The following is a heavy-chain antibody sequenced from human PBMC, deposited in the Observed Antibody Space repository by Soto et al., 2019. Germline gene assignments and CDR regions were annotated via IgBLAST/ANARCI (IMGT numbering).Heavy chain of an antibody. J-gene: IGHJ6*03. CDR2: IYYSGST. V-gene: IGHV4-39*01. Sequence: SETLSLTCTVSGGSISSSSYYWGWIRQPPGKGLEWIGSIYYSGSTYYNPSLKSRVTISVDTSKNQFSLKLSSVTAADTAVYYWAGRIVLMVYVWEAGYYYYYMDVWGKGTTVTVSS. CDR1: GGSISSSSYY. CDR3: AGRIVLMVYVWEAGYYYYYMDV. D-gene: IGHD2-8*01.